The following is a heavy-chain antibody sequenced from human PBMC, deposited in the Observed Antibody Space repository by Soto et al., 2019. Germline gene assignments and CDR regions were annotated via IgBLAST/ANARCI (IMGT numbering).Heavy chain of an antibody. Sequence: KPSDTLSLTXTVSGDSITGHYWSWIRQPAGKGLEWIGRIYASGSTISNRSLRSRVALSVDTSKNQFSLNLNSVTAADTAMYYCVRSGYSSGWYTAFDSWSQGTLVTVSS. CDR1: GDSITGHY. CDR2: IYASGST. D-gene: IGHD6-19*01. V-gene: IGHV4-4*07. CDR3: VRSGYSSGWYTAFDS. J-gene: IGHJ4*02.